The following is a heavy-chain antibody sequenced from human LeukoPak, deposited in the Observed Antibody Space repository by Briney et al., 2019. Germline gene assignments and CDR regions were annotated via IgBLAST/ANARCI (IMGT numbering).Heavy chain of an antibody. Sequence: GGSLRLSCEASGFSVRTYGMHWVRQAPGKGLEWVAMISHVGGATYYGDSVAGRFAISRDNSKNTLYLSMNSLRTEDTAVYYCARDWGSSGWYNWFDRWGQGTPVTVSS. D-gene: IGHD6-19*01. J-gene: IGHJ5*02. CDR2: ISHVGGAT. V-gene: IGHV3-30*03. CDR1: GFSVRTYG. CDR3: ARDWGSSGWYNWFDR.